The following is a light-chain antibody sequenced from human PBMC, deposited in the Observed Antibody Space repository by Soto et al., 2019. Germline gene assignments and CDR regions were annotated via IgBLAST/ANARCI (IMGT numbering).Light chain of an antibody. CDR3: QQFRSFPIN. J-gene: IGKJ5*01. Sequence: DIQMTQSPSSLSASVVDIFTITFRAIQDIGSHLAWYQQKLEKATKSLIYFASTLQSGVKSRLSASGSGTDFTLTISSLQPEDFATYYCQQFRSFPINFGQGRRLAVK. V-gene: IGKV1D-16*01. CDR2: FAS. CDR1: QDIGSH.